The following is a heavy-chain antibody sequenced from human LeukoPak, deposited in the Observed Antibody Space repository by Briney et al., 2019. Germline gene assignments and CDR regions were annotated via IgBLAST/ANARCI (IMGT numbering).Heavy chain of an antibody. J-gene: IGHJ6*03. D-gene: IGHD2-2*01. Sequence: PSETLSLTCTVSGASIIDSYWSWIRQPGGKGLEWIGRIITSGSTNYSPSLKSRVTMSLDTSKNQFSLKLSSVTAADTAVYYCARTLVITAAMYYYYMDVWGKGTTVTVSS. CDR1: GASIIDSY. V-gene: IGHV4-4*07. CDR3: ARTLVITAAMYYYYMDV. CDR2: IITSGST.